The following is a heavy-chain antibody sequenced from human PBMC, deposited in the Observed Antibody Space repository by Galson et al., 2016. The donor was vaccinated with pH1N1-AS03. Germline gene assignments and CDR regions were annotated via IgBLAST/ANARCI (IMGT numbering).Heavy chain of an antibody. V-gene: IGHV1-69*13. CDR3: TRDGAAHDYYYYGMDV. D-gene: IGHD6-6*01. CDR1: GGTFGNYA. J-gene: IGHJ6*02. Sequence: SVKVSCKASGGTFGNYAVSWVRLAPGQDLEWLGAIVPVFGTTNYAQTFQGRLTITADASTSTANMELSGLRLDDTALYYCTRDGAAHDYYYYGMDVWGQGTTVTVSS. CDR2: IVPVFGTT.